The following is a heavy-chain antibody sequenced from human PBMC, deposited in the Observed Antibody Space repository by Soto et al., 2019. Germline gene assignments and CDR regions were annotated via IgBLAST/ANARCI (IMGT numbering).Heavy chain of an antibody. V-gene: IGHV1-69*13. J-gene: IGHJ6*02. D-gene: IGHD3-22*01. CDR3: ARPGKYYDSSGYYYYYYYGMDV. CDR1: GSTFSSYA. Sequence: SVKVSCKASGSTFSSYAISWVRQAPGQGLEWMGGIIPIFGTANYAQKFQGRVTITADESTSTAYMELSSLRSEDTAVYYCARPGKYYDSSGYYYYYYYGMDVWGQGTTVTVSS. CDR2: IIPIFGTA.